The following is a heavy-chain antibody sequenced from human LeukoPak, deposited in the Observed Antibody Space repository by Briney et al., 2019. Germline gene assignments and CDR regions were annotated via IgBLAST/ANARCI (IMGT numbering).Heavy chain of an antibody. V-gene: IGHV1-46*01. J-gene: IGHJ4*02. D-gene: IGHD3-22*01. CDR1: GYTFTNYY. Sequence: WASVKVSCKAAGYTFTNYYIHWVRQAPGQGLEWMGIINPSGGSTTYAQKFQGRVTMTRDTSTSTVYMELSSLRSEDTAVYYCARDRNSFMIVGEGFFDYWGQGTLSPSP. CDR2: INPSGGST. CDR3: ARDRNSFMIVGEGFFDY.